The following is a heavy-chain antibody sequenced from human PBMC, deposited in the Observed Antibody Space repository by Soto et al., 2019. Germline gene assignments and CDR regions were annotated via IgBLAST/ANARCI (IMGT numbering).Heavy chain of an antibody. CDR2: IYYSGST. V-gene: IGHV4-30-4*01. CDR3: ASRAMVTTHDY. J-gene: IGHJ4*02. Sequence: SETLSLTCTVSGGSISSGDYYWSWIRQPPGKGLKWIGYIYYSGSTYYNPSLKSRVTISVDTSKNQFSLKLSSVTAADTAVYYCASRAMVTTHDYWGQGTLVTVSS. D-gene: IGHD5-18*01. CDR1: GGSISSGDYY.